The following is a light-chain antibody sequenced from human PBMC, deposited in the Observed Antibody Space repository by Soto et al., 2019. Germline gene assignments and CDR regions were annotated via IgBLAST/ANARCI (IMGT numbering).Light chain of an antibody. Sequence: EIVLTQSPGTLSLSPGERATLSCRASQSVSSWHLAWYQQKPGQAPRLLIYGASSRATGIPDRFSGSGSGTDFTLTISRPEPEDFAVYYCQQYGSSPPYTFGQGTKLEIK. CDR1: QSVSSWH. CDR2: GAS. V-gene: IGKV3-20*01. CDR3: QQYGSSPPYT. J-gene: IGKJ2*01.